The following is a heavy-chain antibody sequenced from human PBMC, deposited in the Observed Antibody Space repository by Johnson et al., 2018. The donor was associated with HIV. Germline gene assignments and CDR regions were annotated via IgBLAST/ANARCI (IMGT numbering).Heavy chain of an antibody. CDR1: GFGFSSYA. Sequence: QVQLVESGGGLVQPGGSLRLSCAASGFGFSSYAMHWVRQAPGKGLEWVAVISYDGSNKYYADSVKGRFTISRDNSKNTLYLQMNSLRAEDTAVYYCARGVDGAFDIWGQGTMVTVSS. V-gene: IGHV3-30-3*01. CDR2: ISYDGSNK. CDR3: ARGVDGAFDI. J-gene: IGHJ3*02. D-gene: IGHD3-10*01.